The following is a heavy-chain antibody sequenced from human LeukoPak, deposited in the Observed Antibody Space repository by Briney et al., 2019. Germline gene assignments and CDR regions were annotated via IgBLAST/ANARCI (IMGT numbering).Heavy chain of an antibody. CDR3: ARDGGDIVVVTASYYYMDV. CDR2: ISSNGGST. Sequence: GGSLRLSCVASGFTFSSYSMSWVRQAPGKGLEYVSAISSNGGSTYYANSVKGRFTISRDNSKNTLYLQMGSLRAEDMAVYYCARDGGDIVVVTASYYYMDVWGKGTTVTVSS. J-gene: IGHJ6*03. D-gene: IGHD2-21*02. V-gene: IGHV3-64*01. CDR1: GFTFSSYS.